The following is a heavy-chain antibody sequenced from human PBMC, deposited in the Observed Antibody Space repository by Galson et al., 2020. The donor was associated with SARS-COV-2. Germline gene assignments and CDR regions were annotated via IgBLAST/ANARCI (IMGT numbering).Heavy chain of an antibody. V-gene: IGHV1-18*04. J-gene: IGHJ4*02. CDR1: GYLFTRYG. CDR3: AREYGSGSYVVIDF. Sequence: ASVKDSCKASGYLFTRYGMTWVRQAPGQGLEWMGWISAFNGNTNYAQKLQDRVTLTTDTSTTTAYMELRSLRSDDTAVYYCAREYGSGSYVVIDFWGQGTHVSVSS. CDR2: ISAFNGNT. D-gene: IGHD3-10*01.